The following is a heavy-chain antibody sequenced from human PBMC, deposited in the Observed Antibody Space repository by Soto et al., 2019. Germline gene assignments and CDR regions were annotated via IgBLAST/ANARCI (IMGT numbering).Heavy chain of an antibody. CDR2: IFHSGST. CDR1: GGSISSGGYS. D-gene: IGHD1-26*01. J-gene: IGHJ2*01. V-gene: IGHV4-30-2*01. CDR3: AGEGGSGSPHWYFNV. Sequence: QLQLQESGAVLVKPSQTLSLTCAVSGGSISSGGYSWSWLRQPLGKGLEWIGYIFHSGSTYYNPSLKVRLTTSIAGSKNHFSLGLRSATAADTAVYYCAGEGGSGSPHWYFNVWGRGTLVTVSS.